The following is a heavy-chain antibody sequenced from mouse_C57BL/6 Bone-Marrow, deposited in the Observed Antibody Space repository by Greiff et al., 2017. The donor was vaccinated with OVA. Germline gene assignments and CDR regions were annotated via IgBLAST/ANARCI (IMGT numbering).Heavy chain of an antibody. CDR1: GFNFKNTY. Sequence: EVKLQQSVAELVRPGASVKLSCTASGFNFKNTYMPWVQQRPEQGLEWIGRIDPANGSTKYAPKFKGRAIITADTSSNTAYLQLSSLTSEDTAIYYCARTGAFDYWGQGTTLTVSS. CDR2: IDPANGST. CDR3: ARTGAFDY. V-gene: IGHV14-3*01. J-gene: IGHJ2*01.